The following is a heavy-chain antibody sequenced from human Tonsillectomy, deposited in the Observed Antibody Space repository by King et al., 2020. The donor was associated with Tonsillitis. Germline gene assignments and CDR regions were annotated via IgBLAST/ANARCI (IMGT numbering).Heavy chain of an antibody. CDR3: ASVDVITRGFDM. Sequence: EVQLVESGGGLVQPGGSLRLSCAASRFTFTSYAMSWVRQAPGKGLEWVSTVGAGGRATYHDDSVRGRFTVSRDNSNNTLCLQMNSLRAEDTAIYYCASVDVITRGFDMWGQGTMVTVSS. J-gene: IGHJ3*02. CDR1: RFTFTSYA. V-gene: IGHV3-23*04. D-gene: IGHD5-12*01. CDR2: VGAGGRAT.